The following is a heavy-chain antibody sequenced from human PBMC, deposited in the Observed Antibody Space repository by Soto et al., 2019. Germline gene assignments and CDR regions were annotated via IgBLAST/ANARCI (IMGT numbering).Heavy chain of an antibody. CDR2: ISGSGGST. CDR1: GFTFSSYA. J-gene: IGHJ3*02. D-gene: IGHD3-10*01. Sequence: PGGSLRLSCAASGFTFSSYAMSWVRQAPGKGLEWVSAISGSGGSTYYADSVKGRFTISRDNSKNTLYLQMNSLRAEDTAVYYCAKGAYGSGSYYNYYAFDIWGQGTMVTVSS. CDR3: AKGAYGSGSYYNYYAFDI. V-gene: IGHV3-23*01.